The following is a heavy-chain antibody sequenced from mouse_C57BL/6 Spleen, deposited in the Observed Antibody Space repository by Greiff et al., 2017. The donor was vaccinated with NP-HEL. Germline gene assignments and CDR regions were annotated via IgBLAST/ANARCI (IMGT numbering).Heavy chain of an antibody. V-gene: IGHV1-81*01. Sequence: QVQLQQSGAELARPGASVKLSCKASGYTFTSYGISWVKQRTGQGLEWIGEIYPRSGNTYYNEKFKGKATLTADKSSSTAYMELRSLTSEDSAVYFCARSEVVFITTVVAHFDYWGQGTTLTVSS. CDR3: ARSEVVFITTVVAHFDY. CDR2: IYPRSGNT. D-gene: IGHD1-1*01. CDR1: GYTFTSYG. J-gene: IGHJ2*01.